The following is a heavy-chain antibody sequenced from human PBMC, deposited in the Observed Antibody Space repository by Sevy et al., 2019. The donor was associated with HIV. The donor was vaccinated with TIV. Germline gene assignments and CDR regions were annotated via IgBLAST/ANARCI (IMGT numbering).Heavy chain of an antibody. J-gene: IGHJ3*02. Sequence: GGSLRLSCKPSGFTFISYAMSGVRQAPGKGLEWVSTIYGSSGGTYYADSVKGRFTISRDNSKNTLYLQMNSLRTEDTAVYYCAGGRYDSSGSFDAFDIWGQGTMVTVSS. V-gene: IGHV3-23*01. CDR3: AGGRYDSSGSFDAFDI. CDR1: GFTFISYA. CDR2: IYGSSGGT. D-gene: IGHD3-22*01.